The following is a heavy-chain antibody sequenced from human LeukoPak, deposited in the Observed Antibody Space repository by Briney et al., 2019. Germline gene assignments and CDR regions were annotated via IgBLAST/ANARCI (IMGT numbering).Heavy chain of an antibody. Sequence: SETLSLTCAVYGGSFSGYYWSWIRQPPGKGLEWIGYIYYSGSTNYNPSLKSRVTISVDTSKNQFSLKLSSVTAADTAVYYCARHSGGPYYYDSSGYNNWFDPWGQGTLVTVSS. J-gene: IGHJ5*02. CDR1: GGSFSGYY. D-gene: IGHD3-22*01. CDR3: ARHSGGPYYYDSSGYNNWFDP. CDR2: IYYSGST. V-gene: IGHV4-59*08.